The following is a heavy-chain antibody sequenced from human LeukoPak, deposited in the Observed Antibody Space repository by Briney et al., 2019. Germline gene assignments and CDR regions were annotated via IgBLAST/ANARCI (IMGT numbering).Heavy chain of an antibody. D-gene: IGHD1-1*01. V-gene: IGHV3-21*01. J-gene: IGHJ4*02. CDR1: AFTFRTYS. CDR2: ISSSSSYI. Sequence: PGGSLRLSCAASAFTFRTYSMNWVRQAPGKGLEWVSYISSSSSYIYYADSVKGRFTISRDYAKNSLYLQMNNLRAEDTAVYYCVRKLTGTTYFDYWGQGTLVTVSS. CDR3: VRKLTGTTYFDY.